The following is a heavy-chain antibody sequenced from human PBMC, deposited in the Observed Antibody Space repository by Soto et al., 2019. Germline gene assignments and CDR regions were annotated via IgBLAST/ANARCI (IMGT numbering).Heavy chain of an antibody. Sequence: EVQLVESGGGLVQPGGSLRLSCAASGFTFSGYWMHWVRQAQGKGLVWISRLNTDGSTITYADSVKGRFTISRDNAKNTLYLQMNSLRAEDTAVYFCGRDSAAAGIDYWGQGTMVTVSS. CDR3: GRDSAAAGIDY. CDR2: LNTDGSTI. J-gene: IGHJ4*02. CDR1: GFTFSGYW. D-gene: IGHD6-13*01. V-gene: IGHV3-74*01.